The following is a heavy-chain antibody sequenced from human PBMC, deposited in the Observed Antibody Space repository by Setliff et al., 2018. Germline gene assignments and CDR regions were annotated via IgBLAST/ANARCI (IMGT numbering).Heavy chain of an antibody. CDR3: ARMSGFQYMDV. J-gene: IGHJ6*03. Sequence: SETLSLTCAVSGGSISSPNWWNWVRQPPGKGLEWIVNIHHSGKAYYNPSLKSRVTISVDTSKNQFSLKLSSVTAADTAVYYCARMSGFQYMDVWGKGTTVTVSS. V-gene: IGHV4-4*02. D-gene: IGHD3-3*01. CDR2: IHHSGKA. CDR1: GGSISSPNW.